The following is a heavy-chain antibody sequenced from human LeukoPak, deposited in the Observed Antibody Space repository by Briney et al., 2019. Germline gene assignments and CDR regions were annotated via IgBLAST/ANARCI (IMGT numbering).Heavy chain of an antibody. V-gene: IGHV3-21*04. D-gene: IGHD3-16*01. CDR1: GFTFSNYS. CDR3: ARGGGLDV. J-gene: IGHJ6*02. CDR2: ISSSSSYI. Sequence: PGGSLRLSCAASGFTFSNYSMNWVRQAPGKGLEWVSSISSSSSYIYYADSVKGRFTISRDNAKNSLYLQMSNLRAEDTAVYFCARGGGLDVWGQGATVTVSS.